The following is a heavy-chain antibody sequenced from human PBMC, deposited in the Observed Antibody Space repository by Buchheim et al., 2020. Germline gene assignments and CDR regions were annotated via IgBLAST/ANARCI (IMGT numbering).Heavy chain of an antibody. V-gene: IGHV3-33*01. CDR1: GFTFSSYG. Sequence: QVQLVESGGGVVQPGRSLRLSCAASGFTFSSYGMHWVRQAPGKGLEWVAVIWYDGSNKYYADSVKGRFTISRDNSTNTLYLQMNSLRAEDTAVYYCARVRGSSGYYGMDVWGQGTT. J-gene: IGHJ6*02. D-gene: IGHD6-6*01. CDR2: IWYDGSNK. CDR3: ARVRGSSGYYGMDV.